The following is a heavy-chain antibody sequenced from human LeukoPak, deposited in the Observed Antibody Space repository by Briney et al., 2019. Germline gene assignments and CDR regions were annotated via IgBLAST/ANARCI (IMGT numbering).Heavy chain of an antibody. J-gene: IGHJ5*02. Sequence: GESLQISCQGSGYSFTSYWIGWVRQLPGKGLEWMGIIYPGDSDTRYSPSFQGQVTISADKSISTAYLQWSSLKAPDTAMYYCARQVQLDWFDPWGQGTLVTVSS. CDR3: ARQVQLDWFDP. V-gene: IGHV5-51*01. CDR2: IYPGDSDT. CDR1: GYSFTSYW. D-gene: IGHD5-18*01.